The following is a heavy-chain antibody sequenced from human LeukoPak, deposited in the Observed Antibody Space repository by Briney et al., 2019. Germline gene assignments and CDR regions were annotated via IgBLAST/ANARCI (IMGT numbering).Heavy chain of an antibody. CDR1: GFTFSSYG. V-gene: IGHV3-23*01. J-gene: IGHJ4*02. CDR2: ISGSDGST. Sequence: GGSLRLSCAASGFTFSSYGMSWGRQAPGKGLEWVSAISGSDGSTFYADSVKGRFTISRDNAKNSLYLQMNSLTAEDTAVYYCARAVPGFDYWGQGTLVTVSS. CDR3: ARAVPGFDY. D-gene: IGHD1-14*01.